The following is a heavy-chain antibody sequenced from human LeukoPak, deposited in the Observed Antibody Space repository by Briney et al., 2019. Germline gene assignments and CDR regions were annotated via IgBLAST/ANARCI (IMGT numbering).Heavy chain of an antibody. CDR3: AVLYSSSRIDAFDI. CDR1: GGTFSSYA. J-gene: IGHJ3*02. CDR2: IIPIFGTA. Sequence: SVKVSCKASGGTFSSYAISWVRQAPGQGLEWMGGIIPIFGTANYAQKFQGRVTITADESTSTAYMEPRSLRSDDTAVYYCAVLYSSSRIDAFDIWGQGTMVTVSS. D-gene: IGHD6-13*01. V-gene: IGHV1-69*13.